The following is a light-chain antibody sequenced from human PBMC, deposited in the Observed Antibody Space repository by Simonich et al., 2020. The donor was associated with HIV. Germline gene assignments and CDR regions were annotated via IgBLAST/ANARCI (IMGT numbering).Light chain of an antibody. CDR1: QSVSSY. V-gene: IGKV3-20*01. J-gene: IGKJ4*01. CDR3: QQYGSSPLT. Sequence: EIVLTQSPATLSLSPGERGTLSCRASQSVSSYLAWYQQKPGQAPRLLIYDASNRATGIPARFSGSGSGTDFTLTISRLEPEDFAVYYCQQYGSSPLTFGGGTKVEIK. CDR2: DAS.